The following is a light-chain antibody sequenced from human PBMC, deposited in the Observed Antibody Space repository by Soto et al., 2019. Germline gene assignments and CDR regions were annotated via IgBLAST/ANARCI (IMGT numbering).Light chain of an antibody. V-gene: IGLV1-51*02. CDR3: GTWDSSLSAVV. CDR2: ENN. Sequence: QSVLTQPPSVSAAPGQKVTISSSGSSSNIGNNYVSWYQQLPGTAPKLLIYENNKRPSGIPDRLSGSKSGTSATLGITGLQTGDEADHYCGTWDSSLSAVVFGGGTKRTVL. CDR1: SSNIGNNY. J-gene: IGLJ2*01.